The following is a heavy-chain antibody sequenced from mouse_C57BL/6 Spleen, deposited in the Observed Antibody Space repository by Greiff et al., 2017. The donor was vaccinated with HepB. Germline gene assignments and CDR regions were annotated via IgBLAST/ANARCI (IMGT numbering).Heavy chain of an antibody. J-gene: IGHJ1*03. CDR1: GFTFSDYY. Sequence: EVKLMESEGGFVQPGSSMKLSCTASGFTFSDYYMAWVRQVPEKGLEWVANINYDGSSTYYLDSLKSRFIISRDNAKNILYLQMSSLKSEDTATYYCARGYYGSSSYWYFDVWGTGTTVTVSS. D-gene: IGHD1-1*01. CDR3: ARGYYGSSSYWYFDV. CDR2: INYDGSST. V-gene: IGHV5-16*01.